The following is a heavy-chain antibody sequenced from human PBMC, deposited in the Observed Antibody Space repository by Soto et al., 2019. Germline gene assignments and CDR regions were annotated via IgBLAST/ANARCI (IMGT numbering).Heavy chain of an antibody. CDR2: FYPRDSDA. CDR3: ARHLAVSRWNAFDI. V-gene: IGHV5-51*01. D-gene: IGHD4-4*01. CDR1: GYTFTNYW. Sequence: EVQLVQSGAEVKKPGESLKISCKGSGYTFTNYWIGWVRQMPGEGLEWMGIFYPRDSDARYSPSFQGQVTISAATSISTAYLQWNSLKASDTAVYYCARHLAVSRWNAFDIWGQGTMVTVSS. J-gene: IGHJ3*02.